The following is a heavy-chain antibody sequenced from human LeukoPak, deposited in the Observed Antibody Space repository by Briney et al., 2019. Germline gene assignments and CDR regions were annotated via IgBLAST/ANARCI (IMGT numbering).Heavy chain of an antibody. D-gene: IGHD1-7*01. V-gene: IGHV4-61*02. CDR3: ARDRGLELGYYYMDV. CDR2: IYTSGST. Sequence: SETLSLTCTVSGGSISSGSYYWSWIRQPAGKGLEWIGRIYTSGSTNYNPSLKSRVTISVDTSKNQFSLKLSSVTAADTAVYYCARDRGLELGYYYMDVWGKGTTVTISS. J-gene: IGHJ6*03. CDR1: GGSISSGSYY.